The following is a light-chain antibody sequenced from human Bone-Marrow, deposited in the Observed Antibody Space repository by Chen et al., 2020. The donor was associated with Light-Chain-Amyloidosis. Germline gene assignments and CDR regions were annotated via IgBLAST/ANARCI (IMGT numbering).Light chain of an antibody. V-gene: IGLV3-21*02. CDR3: QVWDRSSDRPM. J-gene: IGLJ3*02. CDR1: NIGSTS. CDR2: DDS. Sequence: SYELTQPPSVSVAPGQTATIACGGNNIGSTSVHWYQQTPGQAPLLVVYDDSDRPSGIPERLSGSNSANTATLTISRVEAGDEADYYCQVWDRSSDRPMFGGGTKLTVL.